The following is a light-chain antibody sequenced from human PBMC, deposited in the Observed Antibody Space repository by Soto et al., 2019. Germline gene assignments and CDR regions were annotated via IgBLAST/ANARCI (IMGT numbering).Light chain of an antibody. CDR3: QEYGSSRT. CDR2: AAS. Sequence: ELVLTQSPGTLSLSPGERATLSCRASQSVSSSYLAWYQQKPGQAPRLLIYAASSRATGIPDRFSGSGSGTGFTLTISRLEPEDVAMYYCQEYGSSRTFGQGTKVEFK. J-gene: IGKJ1*01. V-gene: IGKV3-20*01. CDR1: QSVSSSY.